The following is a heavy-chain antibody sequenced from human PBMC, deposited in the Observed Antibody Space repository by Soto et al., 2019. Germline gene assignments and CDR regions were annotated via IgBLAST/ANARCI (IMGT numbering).Heavy chain of an antibody. D-gene: IGHD2-15*01. CDR3: ARGVGCSGGSCYSWYYYGMDV. CDR2: INHSGST. CDR1: GGSIRTGDYY. Sequence: SETLSLTCTVSGGSIRTGDYYWSWIRQPPGKGLEWIGEINHSGSTNYNPSLKSRVTISVDTSKNQFSLKLSSVTAADTAVYYCARGVGCSGGSCYSWYYYGMDVWGRGTTVTVSS. J-gene: IGHJ6*02. V-gene: IGHV4-34*01.